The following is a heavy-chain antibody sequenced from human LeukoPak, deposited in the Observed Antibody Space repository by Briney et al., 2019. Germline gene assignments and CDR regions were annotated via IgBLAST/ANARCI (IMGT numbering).Heavy chain of an antibody. CDR2: IHPSGGST. CDR1: GYMFTRNY. J-gene: IGHJ5*02. V-gene: IGHV1-46*01. Sequence: ASVKVSCKSSGYMFTRNYMHWVRPAPGQGLEWMGVIHPSGGSTSYSQRFQGRVTMTTDTSTSTVSMELSSLRSDDTAVYYCARGVFDGGNTAGGYWFDPWGQGTLVTVSS. CDR3: ARGVFDGGNTAGGYWFDP. D-gene: IGHD3-16*01.